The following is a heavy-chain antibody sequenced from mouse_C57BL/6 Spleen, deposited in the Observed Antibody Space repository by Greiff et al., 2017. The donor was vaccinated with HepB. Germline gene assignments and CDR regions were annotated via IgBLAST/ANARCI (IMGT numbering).Heavy chain of an antibody. Sequence: EVQLQQSGPELVKPGASVKISCKASGYTFTDYYMNWVKQSHGKSLEWIGDINPNNGGTSYNQKFKGKATLTVDKSSSTAYMELRSLTSEDSAVYYCARSTVLAKDWYFDVWGTGTTVTVSS. CDR2: INPNNGGT. V-gene: IGHV1-26*01. D-gene: IGHD1-1*01. CDR1: GYTFTDYY. CDR3: ARSTVLAKDWYFDV. J-gene: IGHJ1*03.